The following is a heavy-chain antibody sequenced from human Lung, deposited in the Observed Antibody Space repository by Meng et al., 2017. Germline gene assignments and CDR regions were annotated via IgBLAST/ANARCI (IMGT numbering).Heavy chain of an antibody. V-gene: IGHV4-61*02. CDR3: ARDLSDSTGYYPFQH. J-gene: IGHJ1*01. Sequence: QVQLQESGPGLVKPSQTLSLTCRVSGGSISSDGYYWTWIRQPAGKGLEWIGRIYSRGSTNYNPFLKSRVTISLDASKNQFSLELSSVTATDTAVYYCARDLSDSTGYYPFQHWGQGTLVTVSS. D-gene: IGHD3-22*01. CDR2: IYSRGST. CDR1: GGSISSDGYY.